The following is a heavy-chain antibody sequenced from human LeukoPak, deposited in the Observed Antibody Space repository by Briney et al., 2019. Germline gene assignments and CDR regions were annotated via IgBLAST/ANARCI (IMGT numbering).Heavy chain of an antibody. CDR2: INHSGST. D-gene: IGHD6-6*01. J-gene: IGHJ5*02. CDR3: ARGVRRSSSFRGNWFDP. V-gene: IGHV4-34*01. CDR1: GGSLSGYY. Sequence: PSETLSLTCAVYGGSLSGYYWSWIRQPPGKGLEWIGEINHSGSTNYNPSLKSRVTISIDTSKNQFSLKLGSVTAADTAVYYCARGVRRSSSFRGNWFDPWGQGTLVTVSS.